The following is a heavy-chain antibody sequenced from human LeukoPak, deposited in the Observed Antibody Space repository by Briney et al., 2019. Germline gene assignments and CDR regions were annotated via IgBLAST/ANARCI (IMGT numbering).Heavy chain of an antibody. CDR3: AKDVGGGTTSHFDY. CDR1: GFTFSSYA. CDR2: ISGSGGSR. J-gene: IGHJ4*02. Sequence: GGSLRLPCAASGFTFSSYAMSWVRQAPGKGLEWVSGISGSGGSRYLADYVKGRFTISRDNSKNTLFLQMNSLRAEDTAVYYCAKDVGGGTTSHFDYWGRGILVTVSS. V-gene: IGHV3-23*01. D-gene: IGHD1-7*01.